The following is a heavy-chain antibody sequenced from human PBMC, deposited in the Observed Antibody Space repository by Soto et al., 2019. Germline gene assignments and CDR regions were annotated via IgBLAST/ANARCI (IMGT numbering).Heavy chain of an antibody. D-gene: IGHD1-26*01. CDR2: INSGSTSV. CDR1: GFTFNSYS. Sequence: EVQLVESGGGLVQPGGSLRLSCVASGFTFNSYSMNWVRQAPGKGLEWISYINSGSTSVFYADSVKGRFTISRDNAKNSLSLQMNRLRAADTAVYYCASSASPDAYWGQGTLVTVSS. J-gene: IGHJ4*02. CDR3: ASSASPDAY. V-gene: IGHV3-48*01.